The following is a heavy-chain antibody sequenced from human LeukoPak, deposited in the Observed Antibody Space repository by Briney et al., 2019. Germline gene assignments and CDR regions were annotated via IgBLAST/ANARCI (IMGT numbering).Heavy chain of an antibody. D-gene: IGHD2-2*02. Sequence: SETLSLTCAVYGGSFSGYYWSWIRQPPGKGLEWIGDINHSGSTNYNPSLKSRVTISVDTSKNQFSLKLSSVTAADTAVYYCARGRYCSSTSCYRRYFDYWGQGTLVTVSS. J-gene: IGHJ4*02. V-gene: IGHV4-34*01. CDR2: INHSGST. CDR1: GGSFSGYY. CDR3: ARGRYCSSTSCYRRYFDY.